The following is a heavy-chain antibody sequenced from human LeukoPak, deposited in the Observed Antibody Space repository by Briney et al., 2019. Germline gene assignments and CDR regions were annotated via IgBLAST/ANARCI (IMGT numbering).Heavy chain of an antibody. CDR1: GGSISSSSYY. J-gene: IGHJ4*02. D-gene: IGHD4-17*01. V-gene: IGHV4-39*01. CDR3: ARGVVNDYGDRSPFDY. CDR2: IYYSGST. Sequence: SETLSLTCTVSGGSISSSSYYWGWIRLPQGKGVEWIGIIYYSGSTHYNPSLKSRVTISVDTSKNQFSLKLSSVTAADTAVYYCARGVVNDYGDRSPFDYWGQGTLVTVSS.